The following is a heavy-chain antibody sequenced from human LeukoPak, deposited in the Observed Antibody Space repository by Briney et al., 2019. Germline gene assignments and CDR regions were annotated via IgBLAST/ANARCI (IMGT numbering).Heavy chain of an antibody. CDR3: ARYSSSWRGDAFDI. CDR1: GGSFSGYY. CDR2: INHSGST. D-gene: IGHD6-13*01. J-gene: IGHJ3*02. Sequence: SETLSLTCAVYGGSFSGYYWSWIRQPPGKGLEWIGEINHSGSTNYNPSLKSRVTMSVDTSKNQFSLKLSSVTAADTAVYYCARYSSSWRGDAFDIWGQGTMVTVSS. V-gene: IGHV4-34*10.